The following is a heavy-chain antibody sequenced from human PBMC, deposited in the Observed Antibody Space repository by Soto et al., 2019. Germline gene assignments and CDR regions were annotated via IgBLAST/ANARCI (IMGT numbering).Heavy chain of an antibody. V-gene: IGHV1-18*01. CDR3: ARSFFYQGSDSRVYSFDACDF. CDR2: ISAHTGSS. D-gene: IGHD3-22*01. CDR1: GYTFTSSG. J-gene: IGHJ3*01. Sequence: QVQLVQSGAEVKKPGASVKVSCKASGYTFTSSGMSWVRQATGQGLEWMGWISAHTGSSEYAQRFQGRVTMATDRSTSTAYMELRSLRSDDTAGYYCARSFFYQGSDSRVYSFDACDFLGLGTLVTVSS.